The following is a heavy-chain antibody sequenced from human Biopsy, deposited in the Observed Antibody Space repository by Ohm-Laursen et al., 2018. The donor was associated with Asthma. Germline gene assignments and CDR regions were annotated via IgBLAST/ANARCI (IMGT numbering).Heavy chain of an antibody. Sequence: SLRLSCTASGFTFRSYAMHWVRQAPGKGLEWVAVGGSYYDGGLKYYADSVNGRFSVSRDDSKNTLYLQMNSLRPDDTAVYYCARDVMEWYLPAFDFWGQGTLVTVSS. CDR1: GFTFRSYA. V-gene: IGHV3-30-3*01. D-gene: IGHD3-3*01. CDR2: GGSYYDGGLK. J-gene: IGHJ4*02. CDR3: ARDVMEWYLPAFDF.